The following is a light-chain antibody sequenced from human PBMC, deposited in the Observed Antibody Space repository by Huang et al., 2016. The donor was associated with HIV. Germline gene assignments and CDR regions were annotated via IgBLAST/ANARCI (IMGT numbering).Light chain of an antibody. CDR3: QQRSSGVT. Sequence: IVLTQSPATLAWHPGERVTLSCRASQSVSNYIAWYQQHPGQSPKLLIYDTSNRATGTPVRFSGSGSGTDFTLTISSLESEDFAVYYCQQRSSGVTFGGGTKVQVK. CDR2: DTS. V-gene: IGKV3-11*01. J-gene: IGKJ4*01. CDR1: QSVSNY.